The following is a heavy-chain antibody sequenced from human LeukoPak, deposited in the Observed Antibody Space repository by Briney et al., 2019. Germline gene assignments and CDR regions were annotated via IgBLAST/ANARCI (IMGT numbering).Heavy chain of an antibody. CDR3: ARDLFYSVSGTYYNVGRVFNY. CDR2: INPNSGGT. V-gene: IGHV1-2*02. CDR1: GFTFTGYY. Sequence: ASVKVSCKASGFTFTGYYMHWVRQAPGQGLEWMGWINPNSGGTNYAQKFRGRVTMTRDTSITTAYMELTSLRSDDTAVYYCARDLFYSVSGTYYNVGRVFNYWGQGTLVTVSS. D-gene: IGHD3-10*01. J-gene: IGHJ4*02.